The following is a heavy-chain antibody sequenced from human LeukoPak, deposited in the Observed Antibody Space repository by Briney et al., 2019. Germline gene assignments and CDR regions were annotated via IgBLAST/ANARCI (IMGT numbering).Heavy chain of an antibody. CDR1: GFTVSSNY. CDR2: IYSGGST. V-gene: IGHV3-53*01. D-gene: IGHD5-18*01. Sequence: GGSLRLSCAASGFTVSSNYMSWVRQAPGKGLEWVSVIYSGGSTYYADSVKGRFTISRDNSKNTLYLQMNSLRAEDTAVYYCARELLDTASNYYYYGMGVWGQGTTVTVSS. J-gene: IGHJ6*02. CDR3: ARELLDTASNYYYYGMGV.